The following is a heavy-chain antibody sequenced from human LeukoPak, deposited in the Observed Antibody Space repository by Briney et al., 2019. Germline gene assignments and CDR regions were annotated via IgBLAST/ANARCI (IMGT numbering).Heavy chain of an antibody. CDR1: GFTFSSYE. CDR3: ARDFRGGRGYFDY. D-gene: IGHD3-10*01. Sequence: GALRLSCAASGFTFSSYEMNWVRQAPGKGLEWVSYISSSGSTIYYADSVKGRFTISRDNAKNSLYLQMNSLRAEDTAVYYCARDFRGGRGYFDYWSQGTLVTVSS. CDR2: ISSSGSTI. J-gene: IGHJ4*02. V-gene: IGHV3-48*03.